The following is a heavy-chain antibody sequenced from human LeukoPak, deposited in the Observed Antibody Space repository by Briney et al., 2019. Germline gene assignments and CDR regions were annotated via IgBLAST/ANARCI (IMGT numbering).Heavy chain of an antibody. CDR2: INPKRGGT. J-gene: IGHJ6*01. V-gene: IGHV1-2*02. Sequence: ASVKVSCKGSGYTFSGYYMHWVRQAPGQGLEWMGWINPKRGGTNYAQKFQGRVTMTRDTSISTAYMELSRLRSDDTAVYYCARDVYYDASTDSFLSGYYGMDVWGQGTTVTVSS. CDR3: ARDVYYDASTDSFLSGYYGMDV. CDR1: GYTFSGYY. D-gene: IGHD3-22*01.